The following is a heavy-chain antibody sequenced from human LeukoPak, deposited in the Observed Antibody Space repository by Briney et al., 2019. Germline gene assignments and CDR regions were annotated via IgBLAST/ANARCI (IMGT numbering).Heavy chain of an antibody. CDR1: GFTFSSYG. V-gene: IGHV3-23*01. Sequence: AGGSLRLSCAASGFTFSSYGMSWVRQAPGKGLEWVSAISGSGGSTYYADSVKGRFTISRDNSKNTLYLQMNSLRAEDTAVYYCAKGGYYDSSGYTRFDPWGQGTLVTVSS. D-gene: IGHD3-22*01. J-gene: IGHJ5*02. CDR3: AKGGYYDSSGYTRFDP. CDR2: ISGSGGST.